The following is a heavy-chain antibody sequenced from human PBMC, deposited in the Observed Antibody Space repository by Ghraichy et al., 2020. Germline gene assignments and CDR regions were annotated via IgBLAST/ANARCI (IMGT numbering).Heavy chain of an antibody. CDR1: GGSLSLSSYY. J-gene: IGHJ4*02. D-gene: IGHD3-22*01. V-gene: IGHV4-39*01. CDR2: IFSSGNT. Sequence: SETLSLTRTVSGGSLSLSSYYWGWIRQPPGKGLEWIGRIFSSGNTYYNPSLKSRVTMSVDTSKNQFSLRLSSVTAADTAMYHCAIQMYYYDSNGGPGFDYWGQGTLVTVSS. CDR3: AIQMYYYDSNGGPGFDY.